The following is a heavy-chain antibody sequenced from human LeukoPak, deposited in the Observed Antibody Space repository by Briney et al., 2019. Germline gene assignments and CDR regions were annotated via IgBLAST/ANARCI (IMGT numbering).Heavy chain of an antibody. J-gene: IGHJ4*02. CDR1: GFTFSSYS. CDR3: ARLLVYNSGGEAFDH. Sequence: GGSLRLSCAASGFTFSSYSMNWVRQAPGKGLEWVANIKQDGSEEYYVDSVKGRFTISRDNAKNSLYLQMNSLRAEDTAVYYCARLLVYNSGGEAFDHWGQGTLVTVSS. V-gene: IGHV3-7*01. CDR2: IKQDGSEE. D-gene: IGHD1-20*01.